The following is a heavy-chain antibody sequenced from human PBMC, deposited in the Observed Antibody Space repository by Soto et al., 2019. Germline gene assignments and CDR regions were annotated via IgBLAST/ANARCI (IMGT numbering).Heavy chain of an antibody. CDR1: GFSISDYY. CDR3: ARGSSVHGGVFDY. V-gene: IGHV3-11*01. Sequence: QVQLVESGGGLVKPGGSLRLSCAASGFSISDYYMSWIRQAPGKGREWVSYITSSGSSIYYGDSVKGRFTLSRDNAKNSLYLQMNSLRAEDTAVYYCARGSSVHGGVFDYWGQGTLVTVSS. CDR2: ITSSGSSI. J-gene: IGHJ4*02. D-gene: IGHD6-19*01.